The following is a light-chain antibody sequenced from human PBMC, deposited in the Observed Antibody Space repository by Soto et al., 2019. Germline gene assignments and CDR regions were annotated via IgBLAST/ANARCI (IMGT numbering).Light chain of an antibody. CDR2: SNN. CDR3: AAWDDRLIGVI. J-gene: IGLJ2*01. Sequence: QPVLTQPPSASGTPGQRVTISCSGSISNTGSNSVAWYQHLPGTAPRLLIYSNNERASGVPDRFSVSKSDTSASLAISGLQSADEADYYCAAWDDRLIGVIFGGGTKVTVL. V-gene: IGLV1-44*01. CDR1: ISNTGSNS.